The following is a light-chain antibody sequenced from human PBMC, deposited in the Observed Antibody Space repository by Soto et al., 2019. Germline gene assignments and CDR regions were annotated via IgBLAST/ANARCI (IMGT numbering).Light chain of an antibody. J-gene: IGKJ1*01. CDR2: AAS. Sequence: AIQMTQSPSSLSAFVGDRVTITCRASQDIRTDLGWYQQKPGKAPKLLIYAASKLQSGVPSRFSGSGSGTDFPLTISSLKPEDFATYYCLQDYIYPWTFGQGTKVEIK. CDR1: QDIRTD. V-gene: IGKV1-6*01. CDR3: LQDYIYPWT.